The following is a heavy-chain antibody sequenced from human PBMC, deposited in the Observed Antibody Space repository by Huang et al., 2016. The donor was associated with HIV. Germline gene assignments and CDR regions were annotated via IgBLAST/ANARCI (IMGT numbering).Heavy chain of an antibody. V-gene: IGHV3-21*01. Sequence: EVQLVESGGGLVKPGGSLRLSCEASGFSLDSYNMYWVRQTPGKGLQWVSSISPSSSFIDDADSVKGRFSISRDNAKNSLYLQMNNLRGEDTAVYYCARDRGQQLSPFDSWGQGTLVTVSS. D-gene: IGHD6-13*01. J-gene: IGHJ4*02. CDR3: ARDRGQQLSPFDS. CDR1: GFSLDSYN. CDR2: ISPSSSFI.